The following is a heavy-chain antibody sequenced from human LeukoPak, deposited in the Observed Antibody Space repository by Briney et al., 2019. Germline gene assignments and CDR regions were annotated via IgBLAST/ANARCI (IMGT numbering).Heavy chain of an antibody. CDR2: INPDSGGT. J-gene: IGHJ5*02. V-gene: IGHV1-2*02. CDR1: GYTFTGYY. Sequence: ASVKVSCKASGYTFTGYYMHWVRQAPGQGLEWMGWINPDSGGTNYAQKFQGRVTMIRDTSISTAYMELSRLRSDDTAVYYCARELSTSSGDWFDPWGQGTLVTVSS. CDR3: ARELSTSSGDWFDP. D-gene: IGHD6-6*01.